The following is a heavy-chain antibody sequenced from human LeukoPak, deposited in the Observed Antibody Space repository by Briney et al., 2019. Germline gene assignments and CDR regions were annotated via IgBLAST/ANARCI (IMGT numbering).Heavy chain of an antibody. CDR2: INHSGST. V-gene: IGHV4-34*01. Sequence: SETLSLTCAVYGGSFSGDYWSWIRQPPWKGLEWIGEINHSGSTNYNPSLKSRVTISVDTSKNQFSLKLSSVTAADTAVYYCARGRSPGGWYLKANFFDYWGQGTLVTVSS. CDR1: GGSFSGDY. CDR3: ARGRSPGGWYLKANFFDY. D-gene: IGHD6-19*01. J-gene: IGHJ4*02.